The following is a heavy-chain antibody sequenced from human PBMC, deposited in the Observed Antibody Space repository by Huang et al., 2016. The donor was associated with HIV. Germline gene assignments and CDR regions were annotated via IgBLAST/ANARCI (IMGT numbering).Heavy chain of an antibody. J-gene: IGHJ1*01. V-gene: IGHV1-18*01. D-gene: IGHD3-22*01. CDR1: GYTFTNSA. CDR3: ARERYYYDRSGYYTPVEYFHH. CDR2: ISGYKGKT. Sequence: QVQLVQSGAEVKKPGASVKVSCKASGYTFTNSAINWVRQAPGQSLEWMGWISGYKGKTNDAQKVQGRGTMTKDTSTSTAYMELRSLISDDTAVYYCARERYYYDRSGYYTPVEYFHHWGQGTLVTVSS.